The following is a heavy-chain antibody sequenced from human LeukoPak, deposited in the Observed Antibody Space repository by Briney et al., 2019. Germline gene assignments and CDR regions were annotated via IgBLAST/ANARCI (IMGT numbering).Heavy chain of an antibody. J-gene: IGHJ4*02. V-gene: IGHV3-21*01. D-gene: IGHD5-18*01. CDR1: GFTFSSYS. Sequence: GGSLRLSCAASGFTFSSYSMNWVRQAPGKGREGVSSISSSSSYIYYADSVKGRFTISRDNAKNSLYLQMNSLRAEDTAVYYCARGGYSYGLDYWGQGTLVTVSS. CDR3: ARGGYSYGLDY. CDR2: ISSSSSYI.